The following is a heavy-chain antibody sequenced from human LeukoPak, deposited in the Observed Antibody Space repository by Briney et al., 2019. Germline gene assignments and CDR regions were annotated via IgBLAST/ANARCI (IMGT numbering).Heavy chain of an antibody. CDR3: ARDERSGIFGVVISYYGMDV. J-gene: IGHJ6*02. Sequence: PGGSLRLSCAAPRFTFSNYRMNTVPQAPAKGLEWVSPINSKNSYIYYADSVKGRFTISRDNAKNSLYLQMNSLRAEDTAVYYCARDERSGIFGVVISYYGMDVWGQGTTVTVSS. CDR1: RFTFSNYR. D-gene: IGHD3-3*01. V-gene: IGHV3-21*01. CDR2: INSKNSYI.